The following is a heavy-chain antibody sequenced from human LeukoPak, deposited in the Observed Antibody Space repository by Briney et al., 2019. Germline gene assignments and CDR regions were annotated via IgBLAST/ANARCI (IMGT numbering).Heavy chain of an antibody. Sequence: GGSLRLSCAASGFTFTSYAMSWVRQAPGKGLEWVSAISGSDGNTYYADSMKGRFTISRDNSKSTLYLQMNSLRADDTAVYYCARVPGIAVVNYYFDFWGQGTLVTVSS. J-gene: IGHJ4*02. V-gene: IGHV3-23*01. CDR1: GFTFTSYA. D-gene: IGHD6-19*01. CDR2: ISGSDGNT. CDR3: ARVPGIAVVNYYFDF.